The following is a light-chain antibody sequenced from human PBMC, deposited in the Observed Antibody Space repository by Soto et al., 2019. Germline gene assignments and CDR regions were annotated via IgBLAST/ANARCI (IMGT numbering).Light chain of an antibody. V-gene: IGKV1-39*01. Sequence: DIQMTQSPSSLSASVGDRVTITCRASQSISSYLNWYQQKLGKAPKLLIYVASSLQSGVPSRFSGSGSGTDFTLTISSLQPEDFATYYCQQSYSTPHTFGGGTKVEIK. CDR2: VAS. J-gene: IGKJ4*01. CDR3: QQSYSTPHT. CDR1: QSISSY.